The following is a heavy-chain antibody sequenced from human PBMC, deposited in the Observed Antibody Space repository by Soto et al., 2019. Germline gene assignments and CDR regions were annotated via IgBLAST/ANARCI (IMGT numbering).Heavy chain of an antibody. V-gene: IGHV1-46*01. Sequence: QVQLVQSGAEVRKPGASVKVSCKASGYTFTNNYIHWVRQAPGQGLEWMGIINPGGGSTNYAQKFQARFSMTRDTSTASVYMELSSLTSEDTAVYYCARVTFCGGDCYSFDYWGQGTLVTVSS. CDR2: INPGGGST. J-gene: IGHJ4*02. CDR1: GYTFTNNY. CDR3: ARVTFCGGDCYSFDY. D-gene: IGHD2-21*02.